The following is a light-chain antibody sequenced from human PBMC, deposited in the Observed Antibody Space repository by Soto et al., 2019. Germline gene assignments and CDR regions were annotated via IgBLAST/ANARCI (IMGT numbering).Light chain of an antibody. Sequence: QSVLTQSSSASASLGSSVKLTCTLSSGHSSYIIAWHQQQPGKAPRYLMKLEGSGSYNKGSGVPDRFSGSSSGADRYLTISNLQFEDEDYYYCETWDSNTQNWVFGGGTKLTVL. CDR2: LEGSGSY. J-gene: IGLJ3*02. CDR3: ETWDSNTQNWV. CDR1: SGHSSYI. V-gene: IGLV4-60*02.